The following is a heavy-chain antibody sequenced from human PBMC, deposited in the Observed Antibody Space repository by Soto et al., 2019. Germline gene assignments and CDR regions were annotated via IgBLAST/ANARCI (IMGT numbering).Heavy chain of an antibody. V-gene: IGHV4-61*01. Sequence: NPSETLSLTCTVSGGSVSSGSYYWSWIRQPPGKGLEWIGYIYYSGSTNYNPSLKSRVTISVDTSKNQFSLKLSSVTAADTAVYYCARISGYSYGLPPYFDYWGQGTLVTVSS. J-gene: IGHJ4*02. CDR1: GGSVSSGSYY. CDR2: IYYSGST. D-gene: IGHD5-18*01. CDR3: ARISGYSYGLPPYFDY.